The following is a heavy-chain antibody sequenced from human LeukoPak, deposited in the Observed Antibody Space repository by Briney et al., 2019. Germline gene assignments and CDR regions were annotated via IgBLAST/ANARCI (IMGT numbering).Heavy chain of an antibody. D-gene: IGHD3-3*01. J-gene: IGHJ6*03. V-gene: IGHV5-51*01. CDR3: ARVVLRFLEWSPNYYYMDV. Sequence: HGESLKISCKGSGYSFTSYWIGWVRQMPGKGLEWMGIIYPGDSDTRYSPSFQGQVTISADKSISTAYLQWSSLKASDTAMYYCARVVLRFLEWSPNYYYMDVWGKGTTATVSS. CDR2: IYPGDSDT. CDR1: GYSFTSYW.